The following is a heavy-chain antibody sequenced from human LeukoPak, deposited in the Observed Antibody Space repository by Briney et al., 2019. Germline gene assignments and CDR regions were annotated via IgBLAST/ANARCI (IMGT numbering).Heavy chain of an antibody. Sequence: GGSLRLSCAASGFTFSSYWMSWVRQAPGKGLEWVANIKQDGSEKYYVDSVKGRFTISRDNAKNSLYLQMNSLGAEDTAVYYCARDGGSGSYDYWGQGTLVTVSS. CDR2: IKQDGSEK. J-gene: IGHJ4*02. CDR1: GFTFSSYW. D-gene: IGHD3-10*01. CDR3: ARDGGSGSYDY. V-gene: IGHV3-7*01.